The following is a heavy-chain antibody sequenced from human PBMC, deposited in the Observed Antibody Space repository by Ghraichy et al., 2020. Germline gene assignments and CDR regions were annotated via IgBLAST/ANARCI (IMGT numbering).Heavy chain of an antibody. CDR2: IIPILGIA. CDR3: VDNGDYSKPAADY. J-gene: IGHJ4*02. V-gene: IGHV1-69*02. D-gene: IGHD4-17*01. CDR1: GGTFSSYT. Sequence: SVKVSCKASGGTFSSYTISWVRQAPGQGLEWMGRIIPILGIANYAQKFQGRVTITADKSTSTAYMELSSLRSEDTAVYYCVDNGDYSKPAADYWGQGTLVTVSS.